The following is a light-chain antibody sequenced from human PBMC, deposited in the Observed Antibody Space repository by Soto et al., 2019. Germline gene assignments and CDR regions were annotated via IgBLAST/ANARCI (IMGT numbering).Light chain of an antibody. CDR2: AAS. V-gene: IGKV1-39*01. CDR1: QRISRY. Sequence: DIQMTQSPSSLSASVGDRVTITCRASQRISRYLNWYQQKPGKAPTLLIYAASSLISGVPSRCSGSGSGTEFTLPISSLQPEEFATCYCHQSSSTPPTFGQGTKLEIK. CDR3: HQSSSTPPT. J-gene: IGKJ2*01.